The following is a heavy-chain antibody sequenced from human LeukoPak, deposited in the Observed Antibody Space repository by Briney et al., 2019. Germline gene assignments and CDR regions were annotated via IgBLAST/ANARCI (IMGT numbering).Heavy chain of an antibody. J-gene: IGHJ4*02. V-gene: IGHV5-51*01. D-gene: IGHD3-16*02. Sequence: GESLKISCKGSGYSFTNYWIGWVRQMPGKGLEWMGIIYPGDSDTRYSPSFQGQVTISADKSFSTAYLQWSSLKASDTAMYYCARLPYRTSSTYFVHWGQGTLVTVSS. CDR3: ARLPYRTSSTYFVH. CDR2: IYPGDSDT. CDR1: GYSFTNYW.